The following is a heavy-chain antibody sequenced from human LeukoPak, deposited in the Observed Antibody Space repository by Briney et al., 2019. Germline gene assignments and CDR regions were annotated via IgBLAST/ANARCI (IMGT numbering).Heavy chain of an antibody. Sequence: GGSLRLSCATSGFTFSSYWMNWVRQAPGKGQEWVANIKQDGVDKYYVDSVKGRFTISRDNAKRSLYLQMNSLRAEDTAVYYCARDLYSYGANQDDYWGQGTLVTVSS. V-gene: IGHV3-7*01. CDR1: GFTFSSYW. J-gene: IGHJ4*02. D-gene: IGHD5-18*01. CDR2: IKQDGVDK. CDR3: ARDLYSYGANQDDY.